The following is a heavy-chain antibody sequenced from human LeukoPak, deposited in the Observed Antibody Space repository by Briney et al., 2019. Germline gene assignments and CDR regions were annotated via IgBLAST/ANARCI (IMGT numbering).Heavy chain of an antibody. D-gene: IGHD1-26*01. CDR1: GFTFSSYD. Sequence: GGSLRLSCAASGFTFSSYDMHWVRLAPGKGLEWVAFIRYDGNDKYYPDSVKGRFTISRDISKNTLYLQMSSLRTEDTAVYYCAKGGGRRPGSLFYFDYWGQGTLVTVSS. J-gene: IGHJ4*02. CDR3: AKGGGRRPGSLFYFDY. CDR2: IRYDGNDK. V-gene: IGHV3-30*02.